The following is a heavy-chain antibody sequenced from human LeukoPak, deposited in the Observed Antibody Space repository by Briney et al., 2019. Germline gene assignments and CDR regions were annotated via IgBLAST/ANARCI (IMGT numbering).Heavy chain of an antibody. J-gene: IGHJ4*02. CDR3: ARLEGGPTFADY. D-gene: IGHD1-1*01. Sequence: SETLSLTCTVSGGSISSSRYYWGWIRQPPGKGLEWIGSGYYSGSTYNNPSLKSRVTISVNTSENQFSLRLSSVTAADTAVCYCARLEGGPTFADYWGQGTPVTVSS. CDR2: GYYSGST. CDR1: GGSISSSRYY. V-gene: IGHV4-39*01.